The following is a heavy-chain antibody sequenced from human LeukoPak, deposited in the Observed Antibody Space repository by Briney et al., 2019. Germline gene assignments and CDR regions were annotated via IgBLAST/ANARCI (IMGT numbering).Heavy chain of an antibody. CDR1: GFTFSSYA. D-gene: IGHD3-10*01. CDR3: AKDLRAWFPGIRYYFDY. Sequence: GGSLRLSCAASGFTFSSYAMSWVRQAPGKGLEWVSAISGSGGSTYYADSVKGRFTISRDNSKNTLYLQMNSLRAEDTAVYYCAKDLRAWFPGIRYYFDYWGQGTLVTVSS. J-gene: IGHJ4*02. V-gene: IGHV3-23*01. CDR2: ISGSGGST.